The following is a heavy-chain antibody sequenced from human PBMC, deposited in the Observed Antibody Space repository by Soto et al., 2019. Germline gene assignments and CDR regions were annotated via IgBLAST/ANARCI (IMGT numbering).Heavy chain of an antibody. CDR1: GYTLTSYG. Sequence: RASVKVSCKTSGYTLTSYGISWVRQAPGQGLEWMGWISAYSGKTNYAQKFQGRLTMTTDTSTSTAYMELRSLRSDDTALYYCARDNSGDFWSGYSHYYFDYWGPGTLVTVSS. D-gene: IGHD3-3*01. CDR2: ISAYSGKT. J-gene: IGHJ4*02. CDR3: ARDNSGDFWSGYSHYYFDY. V-gene: IGHV1-18*01.